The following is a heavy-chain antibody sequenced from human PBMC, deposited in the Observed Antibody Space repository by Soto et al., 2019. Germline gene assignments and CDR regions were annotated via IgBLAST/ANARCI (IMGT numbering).Heavy chain of an antibody. Sequence: SDTHSSTDTRTVGAVSSYRWSPFGQSAGEGLEWIGRIYSSGSTNYNPYLKSRVTISLETSMNHVSLRLSSVTAADTAVYYCARGQRFSDWFDPWGKGILVNVSS. J-gene: IGHJ5*02. V-gene: IGHV4-4*07. CDR1: VGAVSSYR. CDR2: IYSSGST. CDR3: ARGQRFSDWFDP. D-gene: IGHD3-3*01.